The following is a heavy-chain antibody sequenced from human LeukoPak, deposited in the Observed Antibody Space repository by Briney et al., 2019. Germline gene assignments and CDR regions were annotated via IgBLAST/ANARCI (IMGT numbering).Heavy chain of an antibody. Sequence: SETLSLTCAVYGGSFSGYYWSWIRQTPGKGLEWIGEINHSGSTNYNPSLKSRVTISVHTSKIQFSLKVTSATTADTAVYYCARRSTVPGGYYGMDVWGQGTTVTVSS. CDR1: GGSFSGYY. J-gene: IGHJ6*02. V-gene: IGHV4-34*01. CDR3: ARRSTVPGGYYGMDV. CDR2: INHSGST.